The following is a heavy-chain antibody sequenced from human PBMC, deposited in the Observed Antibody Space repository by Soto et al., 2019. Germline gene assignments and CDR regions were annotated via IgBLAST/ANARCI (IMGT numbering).Heavy chain of an antibody. CDR1: GFTFSSYG. Sequence: QVQLVESGGGVVQPGRSLRLSCAASGFTFSSYGMHWVRQAPGKGLEWVAVISYAGDYQYYADSVKGRFTISRDNPKNTLYLQMNTLRPEDTVVYFGAKSRGGSSWYEGDSWGQGTLVTVSS. CDR2: ISYAGDYQ. J-gene: IGHJ4*02. V-gene: IGHV3-30*18. D-gene: IGHD6-13*01. CDR3: AKSRGGSSWYEGDS.